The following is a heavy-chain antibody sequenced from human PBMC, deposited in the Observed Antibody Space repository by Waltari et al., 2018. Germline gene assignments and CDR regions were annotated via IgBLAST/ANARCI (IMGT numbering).Heavy chain of an antibody. CDR3: ARDTVESPGGIASLANWFDP. CDR1: GYSISSGYY. CDR2: IYHSGST. Sequence: QVQLQESGPGLVKPSETLSLTCAVSGYSISSGYYWGWIRQPPGKGLEWIGSIYHSGSTYYNPSLKSRVTISVDTSKNQFSLKLSSVTAADTAVYYCARDTVESPGGIASLANWFDPWGQGTLVTVSS. J-gene: IGHJ5*02. D-gene: IGHD6-13*01. V-gene: IGHV4-38-2*02.